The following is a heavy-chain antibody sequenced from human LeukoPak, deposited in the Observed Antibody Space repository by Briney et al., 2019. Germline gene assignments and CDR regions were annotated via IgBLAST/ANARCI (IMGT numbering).Heavy chain of an antibody. CDR3: ARDPRYCSGGSCYHSFDY. V-gene: IGHV4-59*01. Sequence: SSETLSLTCTVSGGSISSYHWSWIRQPPGKGLEWIGYIYDSGSTNYNPSLKSRVTISVDTSKNQFSLKLSSVTAADTAVYYCARDPRYCSGGSCYHSFDYWGQGTLVTVSS. J-gene: IGHJ4*02. D-gene: IGHD2-15*01. CDR1: GGSISSYH. CDR2: IYDSGST.